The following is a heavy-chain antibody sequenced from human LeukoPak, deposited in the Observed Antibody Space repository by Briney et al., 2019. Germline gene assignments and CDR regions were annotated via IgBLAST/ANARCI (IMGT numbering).Heavy chain of an antibody. CDR1: GYTFTSYG. J-gene: IGHJ3*02. V-gene: IGHV1-18*01. D-gene: IGHD2-2*02. Sequence: ASVKVSCKASGYTFTSYGISWVRQAPGQGLEWMGWISAYNGNTNYSQKLQGRVTMTTDTSTSTAYMELRSLRSDDTAVYYCARDTPVPAAISAFDIWGQGTMVTVSS. CDR2: ISAYNGNT. CDR3: ARDTPVPAAISAFDI.